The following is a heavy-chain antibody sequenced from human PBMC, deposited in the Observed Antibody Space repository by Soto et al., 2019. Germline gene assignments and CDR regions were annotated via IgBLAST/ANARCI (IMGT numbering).Heavy chain of an antibody. Sequence: EVQLVESGGGLVQPGGSLRLSCAASGFSFSSYAMHWVRQAPGKGLEYVSAISSNGGSTYYANSVQGRFTISRDNSKHTLYLQMGSLRAEDMAVYYCARGVVVVVATYGMAVWGQGTTVTVSS. V-gene: IGHV3-64*01. CDR2: ISSNGGST. D-gene: IGHD2-15*01. J-gene: IGHJ6*02. CDR3: ARGVVVVVATYGMAV. CDR1: GFSFSSYA.